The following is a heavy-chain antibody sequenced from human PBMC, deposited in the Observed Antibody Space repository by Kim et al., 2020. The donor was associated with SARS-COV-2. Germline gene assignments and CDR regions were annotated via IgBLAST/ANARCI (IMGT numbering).Heavy chain of an antibody. Sequence: GGSLRLSCAASGFTFSSYGMHWVRQAPGKGLEWVAVIWYDGSNKYYADSVKGRFTISRDNSKNTLYLQMNSLRAEDTAVYYCARERVLLWFGPPSGGYGMDVGGQGTTVTVSS. J-gene: IGHJ6*02. CDR2: IWYDGSNK. V-gene: IGHV3-33*01. CDR3: ARERVLLWFGPPSGGYGMDV. CDR1: GFTFSSYG. D-gene: IGHD3-10*01.